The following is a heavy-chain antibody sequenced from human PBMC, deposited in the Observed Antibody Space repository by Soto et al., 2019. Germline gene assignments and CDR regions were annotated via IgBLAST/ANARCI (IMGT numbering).Heavy chain of an antibody. CDR1: GGVFRNYA. CDR2: IIPVFGTA. Sequence: QVQLVQSGAEVKKPGSSVKVSCKASGGVFRNYAINWVRQAPGQGLEWMGGIIPVFGTADYPQKLQGRVTITSDESTTTAYMDLTSLKTEDTAVYFCARDRWGSYSFDSWGQWTLVTVAS. V-gene: IGHV1-69*01. D-gene: IGHD1-26*01. J-gene: IGHJ5*01. CDR3: ARDRWGSYSFDS.